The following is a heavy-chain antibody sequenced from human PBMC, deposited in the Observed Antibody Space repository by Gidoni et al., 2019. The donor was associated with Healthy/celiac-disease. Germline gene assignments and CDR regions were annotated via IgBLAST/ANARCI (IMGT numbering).Heavy chain of an antibody. CDR2: INHSGST. CDR3: ARGILRGVAMSTVEFDP. V-gene: IGHV4-34*01. CDR1: GGSFSGYY. Sequence: QVQLQQWCAVLLKPSETLSLPSAVSGGSFSGYYWCWFRQPPGKGLEWIGEINHSGSTNYNPSLKSRVTISEDTSKNQFSLKLSSVTAADTAVYYWARGILRGVAMSTVEFDPWGQGTLVTVSS. J-gene: IGHJ5*02. D-gene: IGHD1-1*01.